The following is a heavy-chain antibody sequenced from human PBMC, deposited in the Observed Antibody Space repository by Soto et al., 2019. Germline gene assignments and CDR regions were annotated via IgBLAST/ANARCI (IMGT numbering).Heavy chain of an antibody. CDR3: AHPSPVPNYYEPPGGDDP. V-gene: IGHV2-5*01. CDR1: GFSLSTSGVG. D-gene: IGHD3-22*01. CDR2: IYWNDDK. Sequence: VSGPTLVNPTQTLTLTCTFSGFSLSTSGVGVGWIRQPPGKALEWLALIYWNDDKRYSPSLKSRLTITKDTSKNQVVLTMTNMDPVDTATYYCAHPSPVPNYYEPPGGDDPWGQGTLVTVSS. J-gene: IGHJ5*02.